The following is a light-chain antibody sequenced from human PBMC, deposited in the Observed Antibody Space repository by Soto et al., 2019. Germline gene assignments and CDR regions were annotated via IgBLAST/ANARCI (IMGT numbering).Light chain of an antibody. CDR1: QSVSSN. J-gene: IGKJ4*01. V-gene: IGKV3-15*01. CDR3: QQYNNWPLN. Sequence: EIVMTQSPATLSVSPGERATLSCRASQSVSSNLAWYPQKPGQAPRLLIYGASTRATGIPARLSGSRSGTEFTLTISSLQSEDFAVYYCQQYNNWPLNFGGGTKVEIK. CDR2: GAS.